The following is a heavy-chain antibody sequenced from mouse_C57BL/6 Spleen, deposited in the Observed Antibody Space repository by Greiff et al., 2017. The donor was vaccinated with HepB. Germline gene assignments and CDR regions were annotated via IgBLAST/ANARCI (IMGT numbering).Heavy chain of an antibody. CDR2: ISDGGSYT. CDR1: GFTFSSYA. J-gene: IGHJ4*01. CDR3: ARPPDGSYAMDY. D-gene: IGHD2-3*01. Sequence: EVMLVESGGGLVKPGGSLKLSCAASGFTFSSYAMSWVRQTPEKRLEWVATISDGGSYTYYPDNVKGRFTISRDNAKNNLYLQMSHLKSEDTAMYYCARPPDGSYAMDYWGQGTSVTVSS. V-gene: IGHV5-4*03.